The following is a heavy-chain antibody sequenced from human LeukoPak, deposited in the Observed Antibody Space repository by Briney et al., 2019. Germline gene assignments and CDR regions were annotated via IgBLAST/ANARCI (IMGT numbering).Heavy chain of an antibody. CDR3: ARQSYYYDSSGYYEAGWFDP. J-gene: IGHJ5*02. CDR2: IYYSGST. Sequence: SETLSLTCTVSGGSISSSSYYWGWIRQPPGKGLEWIGSIYYSGSTYYNPSLKSRVTISVDTSKNQFSLKLSSVTAADTAVYYCARQSYYYDSSGYYEAGWFDPWGQGTLVTVSS. D-gene: IGHD3-22*01. V-gene: IGHV4-39*01. CDR1: GGSISSSSYY.